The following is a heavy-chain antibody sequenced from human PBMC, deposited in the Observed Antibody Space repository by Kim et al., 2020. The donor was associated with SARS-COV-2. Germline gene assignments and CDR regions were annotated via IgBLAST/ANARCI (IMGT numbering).Heavy chain of an antibody. CDR3: ARPFSGYSTLDY. CDR2: IHYLGST. V-gene: IGHV4-39*01. J-gene: IGHJ4*02. CDR1: SGSISSSDYY. Sequence: SETLSLTCTLSSGSISSSDYYWVWIRQSPGNGLEFIGKIHYLGSTDYNPSLKSRVTISIDPAKTSFSLRLTSVTAADTAVYFCARPFSGYSTLDYWGQG. D-gene: IGHD3-22*01.